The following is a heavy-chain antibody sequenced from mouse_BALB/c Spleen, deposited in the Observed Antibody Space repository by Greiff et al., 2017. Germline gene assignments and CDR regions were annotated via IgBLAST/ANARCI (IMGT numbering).Heavy chain of an antibody. CDR1: GFTFSSYA. D-gene: IGHD1-1*01. CDR2: ISSGGSYT. V-gene: IGHV5-9-4*01. CDR3: ARDRYYGSSYAMDY. Sequence: VESGGGLVKPGGSLKLSCAASGFTFSSYAMSWVRQSPEKRLEWVAEISSGGSYTYYPDTVTGRFTISRDNAKNTLYLEMSSLRSEDTAMYYCARDRYYGSSYAMDYWGQGTSVTVSS. J-gene: IGHJ4*01.